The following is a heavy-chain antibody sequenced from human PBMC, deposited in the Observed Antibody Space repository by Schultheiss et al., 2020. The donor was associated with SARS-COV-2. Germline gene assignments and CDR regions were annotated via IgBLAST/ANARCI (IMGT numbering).Heavy chain of an antibody. J-gene: IGHJ3*02. CDR2: IRSKAYGGTT. Sequence: GGSLRLSCAASGFTFSDYYMSWIRQAPGKGLEWVGFIRSKAYGGTTEYAASVKGRFTISRDNSKNTLYLQMNSLRAEDTAVYYCARPYDSSGYYYGPDDAFDIWGQGTMVTVSS. V-gene: IGHV3-71*01. D-gene: IGHD3-22*01. CDR3: ARPYDSSGYYYGPDDAFDI. CDR1: GFTFSDYY.